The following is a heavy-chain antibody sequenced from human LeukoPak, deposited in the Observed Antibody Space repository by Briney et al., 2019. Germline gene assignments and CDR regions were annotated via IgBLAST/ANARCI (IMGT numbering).Heavy chain of an antibody. D-gene: IGHD6-19*01. CDR2: INPNSGGT. Sequence: ASVTVSCTASGYTFTGYYMHWVRQAPGQGLEWMGWINPNSGGTNYAQKFQGRVTMTRDTSISTAYMELSRLRSDDTAVYYCTRGAAVAGGDFDYWGQGTLVTVSS. J-gene: IGHJ4*02. CDR1: GYTFTGYY. CDR3: TRGAAVAGGDFDY. V-gene: IGHV1-2*02.